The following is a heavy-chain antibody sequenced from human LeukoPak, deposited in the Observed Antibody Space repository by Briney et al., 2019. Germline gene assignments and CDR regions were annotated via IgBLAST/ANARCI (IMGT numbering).Heavy chain of an antibody. D-gene: IGHD2-2*02. CDR2: IYHSGST. V-gene: IGHV4-30-2*01. J-gene: IGHJ5*02. Sequence: SETLSLTCTVSGGSISSGGYYWSWIRQPPGKGLEWIGYIYHSGSTYYNPSLKSRVTISVDRSKNQFSLKLSSVTAADTAVYYCASAIVVVPAAILWFDPWGQGTLVTVSS. CDR1: GGSISSGGYY. CDR3: ASAIVVVPAAILWFDP.